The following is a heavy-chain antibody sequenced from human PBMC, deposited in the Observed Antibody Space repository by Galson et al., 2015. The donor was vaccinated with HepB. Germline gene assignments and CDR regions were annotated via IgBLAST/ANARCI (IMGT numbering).Heavy chain of an antibody. V-gene: IGHV1-2*02. Sequence: SVKVSCKASGYTFTGYYMHWVRQAPGQGLEWMGWINPNSGGTNYAQKFQGRVTMTRDTSISTAYMELSRLRSDDTAVYYCAREGGYFCSSTSCYSSAEYFQHWGQGTLVTVSS. CDR3: AREGGYFCSSTSCYSSAEYFQH. CDR1: GYTFTGYY. D-gene: IGHD2-2*02. CDR2: INPNSGGT. J-gene: IGHJ1*01.